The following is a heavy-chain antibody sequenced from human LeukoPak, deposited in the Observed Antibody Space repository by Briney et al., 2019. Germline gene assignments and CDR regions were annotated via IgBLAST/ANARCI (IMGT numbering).Heavy chain of an antibody. CDR1: GFTFSSYW. D-gene: IGHD2-15*01. J-gene: IGHJ4*02. Sequence: QPGGSLRLSCAASGFTFSSYWMTWVRQAPGKGLEWVANIKQDGSEKYYVDSVKGRFTISRDNAKNSLYLQMNSLTAEDMAVYYCARRGYGGGGYYFDYWGQGTLVTVSS. CDR2: IKQDGSEK. CDR3: ARRGYGGGGYYFDY. V-gene: IGHV3-7*01.